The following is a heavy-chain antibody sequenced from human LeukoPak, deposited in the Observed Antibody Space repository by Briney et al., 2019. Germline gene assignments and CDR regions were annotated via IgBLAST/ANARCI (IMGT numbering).Heavy chain of an antibody. J-gene: IGHJ4*02. D-gene: IGHD3-10*01. CDR3: TREAMVRGVPFDY. CDR1: GFTFGDYA. CDR2: IRSKAYGGTT. V-gene: IGHV3-49*04. Sequence: GGSLRLSCTASGFTFGDYAMSWVRQAPGKGLEWVGFIRSKAYGGTTEYAASVKGRFTISRDDSKSIAYLQMNSLKTEDTAVYYCTREAMVRGVPFDYWGQGTLVTVSS.